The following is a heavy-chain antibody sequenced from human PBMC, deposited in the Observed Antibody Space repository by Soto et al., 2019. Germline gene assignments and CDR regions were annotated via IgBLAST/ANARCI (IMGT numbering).Heavy chain of an antibody. Sequence: QVQLQESGPGLVKPSETLSLTCTVSGGSISSYYWSWIRQPPGKGLEWIGYIYYSGSTNYNPSLKSRVTISVDTSQNQFSLKLSSGTAADTAVYYCARGLGTTRTTVFDYWGQGTLVTVSS. CDR3: ARGLGTTRTTVFDY. J-gene: IGHJ4*02. CDR1: GGSISSYY. CDR2: IYYSGST. V-gene: IGHV4-59*08. D-gene: IGHD1-1*01.